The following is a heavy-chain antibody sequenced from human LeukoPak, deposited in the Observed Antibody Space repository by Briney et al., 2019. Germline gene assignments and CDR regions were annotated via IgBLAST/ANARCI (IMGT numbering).Heavy chain of an antibody. D-gene: IGHD5-24*01. V-gene: IGHV1-69*05. CDR1: GVTFSRYA. J-gene: IGHJ4*02. CDR2: IIPIFGTS. Sequence: SVKVSCKASGVTFSRYAISWVRQAPGQGLEWMGGIIPIFGTSNYAQKFQGRVTITTDESTSTAYMELSSLRSEDTALYYCARVAATITNSSFRYYFDYWGQGTLVTVSS. CDR3: ARVAATITNSSFRYYFDY.